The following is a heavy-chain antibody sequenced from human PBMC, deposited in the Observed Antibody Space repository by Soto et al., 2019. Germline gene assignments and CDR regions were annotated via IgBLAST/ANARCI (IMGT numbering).Heavy chain of an antibody. CDR1: GGSFTGYY. D-gene: IGHD6-13*01. V-gene: IGHV4-34*01. Sequence: QVQLQQWGAGLLKPSETLSLTCAVNGGSFTGYYGCWIRQSPGKGLEWIGEVSHRGRTNYTPSLKSRVTISIYPSKNQFFLKLNPVTAADTGVYYCARNGGSTWYYFDSWGQGTVVTVSS. CDR2: VSHRGRT. J-gene: IGHJ4*02. CDR3: ARNGGSTWYYFDS.